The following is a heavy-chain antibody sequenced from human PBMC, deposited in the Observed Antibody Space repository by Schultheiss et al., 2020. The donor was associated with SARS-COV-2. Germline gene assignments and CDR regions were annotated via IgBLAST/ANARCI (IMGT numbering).Heavy chain of an antibody. CDR2: IYYSGST. CDR1: GGSISSGGYY. CDR3: ARVVVNTMTGRRTHMDV. J-gene: IGHJ6*02. D-gene: IGHD3-22*01. Sequence: SQTLSLTCTVSGGSISSGGYYWSWIRQHPGKGLEWIGYIYYSGSTYYNPSLKSRVTISVDTSKNQFSLKLSSVTAADTAVYYCARVVVNTMTGRRTHMDVWGQGTTVTVSS. V-gene: IGHV4-31*03.